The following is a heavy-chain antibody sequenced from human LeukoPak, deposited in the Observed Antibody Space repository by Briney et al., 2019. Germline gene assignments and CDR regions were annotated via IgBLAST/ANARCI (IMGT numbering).Heavy chain of an antibody. J-gene: IGHJ4*02. CDR2: ISSSSSYI. V-gene: IGHV3-21*01. D-gene: IGHD5-12*01. CDR3: AREYSGYDISFGY. Sequence: PGGSLRLSCAASGFTFSSYSMNWVRQAPGKGLEWVSSISSSSSYIYYADSVKGRFTISRDNAKNSLYLQMNSLRAEDTAVYYCAREYSGYDISFGYWGQGTLVTVSS. CDR1: GFTFSSYS.